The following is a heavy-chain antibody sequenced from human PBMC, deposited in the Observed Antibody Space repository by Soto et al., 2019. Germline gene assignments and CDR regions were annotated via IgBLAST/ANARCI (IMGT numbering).Heavy chain of an antibody. J-gene: IGHJ5*02. V-gene: IGHV3-23*01. CDR3: AKTFITGSPSNWFDP. CDR2: ISGSGGTT. Sequence: GSLRLSCAASGFTFSSYAMNWVRQAPGKGLEWVSGISGSGGTTEYADSVRGRFTISRDNSMNTLFLQMNSLRAEDTAIYYCAKTFITGSPSNWFDPWGQGTLVTVSS. D-gene: IGHD1-20*01. CDR1: GFTFSSYA.